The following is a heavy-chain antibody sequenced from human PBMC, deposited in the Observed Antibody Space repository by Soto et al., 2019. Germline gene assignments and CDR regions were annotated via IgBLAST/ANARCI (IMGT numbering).Heavy chain of an antibody. V-gene: IGHV5-51*01. J-gene: IGHJ4*02. CDR1: GYSFSNFW. CDR3: ASSVLVTSTMNYFDL. Sequence: PGESLKIFCQASGYSFSNFWIAWVRQMPGEGLEWLGIIYPDDSDTRYSPSFLGQVTISADKSIKTTYLQWSSLKASDTAIYFCASSVLVTSTMNYFDLWGQGILVTVYS. CDR2: IYPDDSDT. D-gene: IGHD2-8*02.